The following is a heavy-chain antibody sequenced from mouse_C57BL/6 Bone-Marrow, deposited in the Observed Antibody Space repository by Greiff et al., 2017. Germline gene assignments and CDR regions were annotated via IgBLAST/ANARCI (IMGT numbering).Heavy chain of an antibody. V-gene: IGHV1-69*01. CDR2: IDPSDSDT. CDR1: GYTFTSYW. Sequence: VKLQQPGAELVMPGASVTLSCKASGYTFTSYWMHWVKQRPGQGLEWIGEIDPSDSDTNYNQKFKGKSTLTVDKSSSTAYMQLSSLTSEDSAVYYCARKGIYDYDGGFAYWGQGTLVTVSA. D-gene: IGHD2-4*01. J-gene: IGHJ3*01. CDR3: ARKGIYDYDGGFAY.